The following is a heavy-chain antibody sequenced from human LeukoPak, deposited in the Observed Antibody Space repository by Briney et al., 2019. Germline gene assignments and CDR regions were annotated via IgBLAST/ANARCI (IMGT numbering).Heavy chain of an antibody. CDR2: IYYSGST. CDR1: GGSISSYY. CDR3: AKDGGPGIAAAYPMDV. J-gene: IGHJ6*03. V-gene: IGHV4-59*01. D-gene: IGHD6-13*01. Sequence: NSSETLSLTCTVSGGSISSYYWSWIRQPPGKGLEWIGYIYYSGSTNYNPSLKSRVTISVDTSKNQFSLKLSSVTAADTAVYYCAKDGGPGIAAAYPMDVWGKGTTVTVSS.